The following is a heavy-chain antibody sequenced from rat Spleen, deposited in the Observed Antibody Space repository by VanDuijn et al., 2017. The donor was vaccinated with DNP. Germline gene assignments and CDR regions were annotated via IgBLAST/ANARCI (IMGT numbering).Heavy chain of an antibody. CDR1: GYSITRNY. V-gene: IGHV3-1*01. CDR3: ASYYYDGYYAMDA. CDR2: IRYSGST. D-gene: IGHD1-12*02. Sequence: EVQLQESGPGLVKPSQSLSLTCSVTGYSITRNYWGWIRKLPGNKMEWIGYIRYSGSTSYNPSLKSRISITRDTSKNQFFLQLNSVTTEDTATYYCASYYYDGYYAMDAWGQGTSVTVSS. J-gene: IGHJ4*01.